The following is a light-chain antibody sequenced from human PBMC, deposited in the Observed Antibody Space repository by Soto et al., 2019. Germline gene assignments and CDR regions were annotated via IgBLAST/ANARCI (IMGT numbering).Light chain of an antibody. CDR1: QSIIIY. CDR2: AAS. CDR3: QKSYSSPPK. Sequence: DIQMTHSPSSLSASVLYMVTITFRASQSIIIYLNWYQQKPGKAPKLLIYAASSLQSGVPSRFSGSGSGTAFTLTISSLQPEDFATYYCQKSYSSPPKFGQGTKVDIK. V-gene: IGKV1-39*01. J-gene: IGKJ1*01.